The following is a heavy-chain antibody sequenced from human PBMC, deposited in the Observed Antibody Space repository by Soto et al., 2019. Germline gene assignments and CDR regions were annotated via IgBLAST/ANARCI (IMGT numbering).Heavy chain of an antibody. V-gene: IGHV3-30*18. CDR3: AKESQVRYYYDSSGYYFH. CDR1: GFTFSSYG. J-gene: IGHJ4*02. D-gene: IGHD3-22*01. Sequence: QPWGALRLFCAASGFTFSSYGMHWVRQAPGKGLEWVAVISYDGSNKYYADSVKGRFTISRDNSKNTLYLQMNSLRAEDTAVYYCAKESQVRYYYDSSGYYFHWGQGTLVTVSS. CDR2: ISYDGSNK.